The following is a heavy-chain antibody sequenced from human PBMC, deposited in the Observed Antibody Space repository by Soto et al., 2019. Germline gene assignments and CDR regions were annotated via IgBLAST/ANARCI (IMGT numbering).Heavy chain of an antibody. V-gene: IGHV3-21*06. CDR2: ISTSSTYI. CDR3: ARDQHYLQWIGHYGLDV. J-gene: IGHJ6*02. D-gene: IGHD5-12*01. CDR1: GFSFSSYS. Sequence: GGSLRLSCVASGFSFSSYSMAWVRQAPGKGLEWVSSISTSSTYIYYAESLKGRFTISRDNAKNSLFLQMNSLRAEDTAVYYCARDQHYLQWIGHYGLDVWGQGTTVTVSS.